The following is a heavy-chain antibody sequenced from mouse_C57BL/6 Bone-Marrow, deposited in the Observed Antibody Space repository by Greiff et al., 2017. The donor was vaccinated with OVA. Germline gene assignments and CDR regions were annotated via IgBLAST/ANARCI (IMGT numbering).Heavy chain of an antibody. Sequence: VQLQQPGAELVKPGASVKVSCKASGYTFTSYWMHWVKQRPGQGLEWIGRIHPYDSDTNYNQKFKGKATLAVDKSSSTAYMQLSSLTSEDSAVYYCAIRDCGSRYVRYFDVWGTGTTVTVSS. D-gene: IGHD1-1*01. J-gene: IGHJ1*03. CDR3: AIRDCGSRYVRYFDV. V-gene: IGHV1-74*01. CDR1: GYTFTSYW. CDR2: IHPYDSDT.